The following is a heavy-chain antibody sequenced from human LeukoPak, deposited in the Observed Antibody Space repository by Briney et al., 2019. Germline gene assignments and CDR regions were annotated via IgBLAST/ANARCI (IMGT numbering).Heavy chain of an antibody. Sequence: PSQTLFLTCTVSGGSISSGDYYWSWIRQPPGKGLEWIGYIYYSGSTYYNPSLKSRVTISVDTSKNQFSLKLSFVTAADTAVYYCARGEITWPGIVGAARGGYFDYWGQGTLVTVSS. CDR2: IYYSGST. V-gene: IGHV4-30-4*01. CDR3: ARGEITWPGIVGAARGGYFDY. CDR1: GGSISSGDYY. J-gene: IGHJ4*02. D-gene: IGHD1-26*01.